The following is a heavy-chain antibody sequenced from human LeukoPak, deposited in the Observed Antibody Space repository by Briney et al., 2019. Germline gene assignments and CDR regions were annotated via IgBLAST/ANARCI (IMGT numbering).Heavy chain of an antibody. V-gene: IGHV3-30-3*01. Sequence: GGSLRLSCAASGSTFSSYAMHWVRQAPGKGLEWVAVISYDGSNKYYADSVKGRFTISRDNSKNTLYLQMNSLRAEDTAVYYCARVDPYSSGWPPFDYWGQGTLVTVSS. CDR1: GSTFSSYA. J-gene: IGHJ4*02. CDR2: ISYDGSNK. CDR3: ARVDPYSSGWPPFDY. D-gene: IGHD6-19*01.